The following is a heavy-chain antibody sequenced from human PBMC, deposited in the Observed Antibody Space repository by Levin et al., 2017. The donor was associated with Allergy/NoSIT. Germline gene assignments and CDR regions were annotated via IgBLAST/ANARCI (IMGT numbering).Heavy chain of an antibody. CDR2: IKQDGSET. CDR3: ARDRRPAAYFDY. V-gene: IGHV3-7*01. J-gene: IGHJ4*02. D-gene: IGHD2-2*01. Sequence: PGGSLRLSCEASGFPFNTYWMSWVRQTPGKGLEWVASIKQDGSETSYADSVKGRFTISRDNVKIALLLELNSLSVEDTAVYYCARDRRPAAYFDYWGQGTLVTVSS. CDR1: GFPFNTYW.